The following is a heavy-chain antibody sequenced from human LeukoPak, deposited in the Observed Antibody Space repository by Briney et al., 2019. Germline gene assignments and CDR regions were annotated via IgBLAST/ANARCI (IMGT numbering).Heavy chain of an antibody. V-gene: IGHV4-61*01. D-gene: IGHD3-10*01. J-gene: IGHJ4*02. Sequence: SETLSLTCTVSGGSVSSGSYYWSWIRQPPGKGLEWIGYIYYSGSTNNNPSLKSRVTISVDTSKNQFSLKLSSVTAADTAVYYCARLLWFGELSYAFDYWGQGTLVTVSS. CDR3: ARLLWFGELSYAFDY. CDR1: GGSVSSGSYY. CDR2: IYYSGST.